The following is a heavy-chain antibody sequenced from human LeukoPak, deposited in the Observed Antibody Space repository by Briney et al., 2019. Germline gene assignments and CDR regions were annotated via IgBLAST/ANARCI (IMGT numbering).Heavy chain of an antibody. Sequence: GGSLRLSCTASKFTFSNYGMQWVRQAPGKGLEWVAVVSSDGGTKYYADSVKGRFTISRDNSKNTMYLQMNSLRAEDTAVYYCAQEYDSGGYGADFEDWGQGPLVTVSS. V-gene: IGHV3-30*18. CDR3: AQEYDSGGYGADFED. CDR1: KFTFSNYG. D-gene: IGHD3-10*01. J-gene: IGHJ4*02. CDR2: VSSDGGTK.